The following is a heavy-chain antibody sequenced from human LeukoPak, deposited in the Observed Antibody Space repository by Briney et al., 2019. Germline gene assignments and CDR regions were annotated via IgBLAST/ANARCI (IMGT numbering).Heavy chain of an antibody. D-gene: IGHD3-10*01. V-gene: IGHV3-30*18. CDR3: AKDIGSYYDY. CDR2: ISFDGSSK. Sequence: GGSLRLSCAASGFTFSAYGMHWVRQAPGKGLEWVAVISFDGSSKDYAESVRGRFTVSRDNSKNTVYLQMNSLRAEDTAVYYCAKDIGSYYDYWGQGILVTVSS. CDR1: GFTFSAYG. J-gene: IGHJ4*02.